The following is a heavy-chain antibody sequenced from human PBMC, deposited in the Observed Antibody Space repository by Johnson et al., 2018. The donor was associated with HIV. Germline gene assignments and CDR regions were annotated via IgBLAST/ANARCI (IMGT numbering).Heavy chain of an antibody. V-gene: IGHV3-30*18. Sequence: QVQLVESGGGVVQPGRSLRLSCAASGFTFSSYGMHWVRQAPGKGLEWVALISYDGSNKYSADSVKGRFTISRDNSKNTLYLQRNSLRAEDTAVYYCAKSSRVSTTFDAFDIWGQGTMVTVSS. J-gene: IGHJ3*02. CDR1: GFTFSSYG. D-gene: IGHD1-26*01. CDR2: ISYDGSNK. CDR3: AKSSRVSTTFDAFDI.